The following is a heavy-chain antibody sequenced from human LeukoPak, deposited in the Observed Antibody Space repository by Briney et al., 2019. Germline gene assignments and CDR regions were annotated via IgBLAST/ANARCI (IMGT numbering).Heavy chain of an antibody. V-gene: IGHV3-33*01. Sequence: GGSLRLSCAASGFTFTSYGIDWVRQVPGKGLEWVAVIWYDGSEKYYADSVKGRFTISRDQSKNTAYLQMNSLRAEDTAVYYCARLGSGWSFDYWGQGALVTVSS. D-gene: IGHD6-19*01. CDR2: IWYDGSEK. J-gene: IGHJ4*02. CDR3: ARLGSGWSFDY. CDR1: GFTFTSYG.